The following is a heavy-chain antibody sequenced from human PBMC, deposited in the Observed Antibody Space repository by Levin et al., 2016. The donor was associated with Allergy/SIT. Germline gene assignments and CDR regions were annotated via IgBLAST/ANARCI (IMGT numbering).Heavy chain of an antibody. D-gene: IGHD6-13*01. Sequence: WVRQAPGQGLEWMGIMNPSGGSTSYAQKFQGRVAMTRDTSTSTVYMELSSLRSEDTAVYYCARRLQVGIAAGGTEYVYYYGMDVWGQGTTVTVSS. CDR2: MNPSGGST. J-gene: IGHJ6*02. V-gene: IGHV1-46*01. CDR3: ARRLQVGIAAGGTEYVYYYGMDV.